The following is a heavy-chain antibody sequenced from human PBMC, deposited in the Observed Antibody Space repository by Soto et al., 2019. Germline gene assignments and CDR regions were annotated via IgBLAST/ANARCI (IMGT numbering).Heavy chain of an antibody. J-gene: IGHJ4*02. CDR3: ARDASFGELLYYFDY. V-gene: IGHV3-33*01. CDR2: IWYDGSNK. D-gene: IGHD3-10*01. Sequence: GGSLRLSCAASGFTFSSYGMHWVRQAPGKGLEWVAVIWYDGSNKYYADSVKGRFTISRDNSKNTLYLQMNSLRAEDTAVYYCARDASFGELLYYFDYWGQGTLVTVSS. CDR1: GFTFSSYG.